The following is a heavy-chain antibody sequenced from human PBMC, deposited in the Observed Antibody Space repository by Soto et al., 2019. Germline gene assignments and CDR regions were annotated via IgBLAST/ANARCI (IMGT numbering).Heavy chain of an antibody. CDR3: ARVWGSYGYAFDI. CDR1: GGTISSYY. Sequence: PSETLSLTCTVSGGTISSYYWSWIRQPPGKGLEWIGYIYYSGSTNYNPSLKSRVTISVDTSKNQFSLQLSSVTAADTAVYYCARVWGSYGYAFDIWGQGTMVTVSS. V-gene: IGHV4-59*01. CDR2: IYYSGST. J-gene: IGHJ3*02. D-gene: IGHD1-26*01.